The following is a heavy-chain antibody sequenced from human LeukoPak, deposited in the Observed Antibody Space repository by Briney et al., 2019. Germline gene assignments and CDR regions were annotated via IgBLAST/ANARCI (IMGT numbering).Heavy chain of an antibody. CDR3: ARDETYYDSSGYPEY. V-gene: IGHV1-18*01. CDR1: GYTFSNYD. Sequence: GASVKVSCKASGYTFSNYDISWVRQAPGQGLEWMGWISAYNGDTTYAQKLQGRVTVTTDTSTSTAYTELRSLRSDDTAVYYCARDETYYDSSGYPEYWGQGTLVTVSS. D-gene: IGHD3-22*01. CDR2: ISAYNGDT. J-gene: IGHJ4*02.